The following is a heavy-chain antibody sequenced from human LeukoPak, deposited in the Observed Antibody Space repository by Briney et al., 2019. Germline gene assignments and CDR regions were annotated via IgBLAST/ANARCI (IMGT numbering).Heavy chain of an antibody. D-gene: IGHD3-9*01. V-gene: IGHV4-61*01. Sequence: PSETLSLTCTVSGGSVSSGSYYWSWIRQPPGKGLEWIGYIYYSGSTNYNPSLKSRVTISVDTSKNQFSLKLSSVTAADTAVYYCARAPSQYYDILTGYYALYYYYGMDVWGKGTTVTVSS. J-gene: IGHJ6*04. CDR1: GGSVSSGSYY. CDR3: ARAPSQYYDILTGYYALYYYYGMDV. CDR2: IYYSGST.